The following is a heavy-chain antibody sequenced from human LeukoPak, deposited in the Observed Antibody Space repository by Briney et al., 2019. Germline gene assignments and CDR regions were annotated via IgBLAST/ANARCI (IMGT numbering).Heavy chain of an antibody. CDR1: GFTFSNAW. CDR3: ATWRSFGELNY. D-gene: IGHD3-10*01. V-gene: IGHV3-15*01. CDR2: IKSKTDGGTA. Sequence: GGSLRLSCAASGFTFSNAWMSWVRQAPGKGLEWVGRIKSKTDGGTADYAAPVKGRFTISRDDSKNTLYLQMNSLKTEDTAVYYCATWRSFGELNYWGQGTLVTVSS. J-gene: IGHJ4*02.